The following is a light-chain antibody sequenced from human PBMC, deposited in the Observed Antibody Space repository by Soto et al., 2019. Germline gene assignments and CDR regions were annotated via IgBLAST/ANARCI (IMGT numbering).Light chain of an antibody. CDR2: AAS. CDR3: HQSYSTPWT. CDR1: QSISSY. V-gene: IGKV1-39*01. Sequence: DIQMTQSPSSLSASVGDRVTITCRASQSISSYLNWYQQKPGKAPKLLIYAASSLQSGVPSRFSGSGSGTDFTLTINSLQPEDFGTYYCHQSYSTPWTFGQGTNVEIQ. J-gene: IGKJ1*01.